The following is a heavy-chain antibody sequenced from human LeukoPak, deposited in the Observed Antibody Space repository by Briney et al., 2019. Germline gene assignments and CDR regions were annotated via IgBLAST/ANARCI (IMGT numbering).Heavy chain of an antibody. V-gene: IGHV2-70*11. CDR2: IDWDNDK. Sequence: SGPALVNPTQTLTLTCTFSGFSLSTSGMCVSWIHQPPGKALEWLARIDWDNDKYYSTSLKTRLTISKDTSKNQVVLTMTNMDPVDTATYYCARIRKSGSGWYHFDYWGQGTLVTVSS. D-gene: IGHD6-19*01. CDR1: GFSLSTSGMC. J-gene: IGHJ4*02. CDR3: ARIRKSGSGWYHFDY.